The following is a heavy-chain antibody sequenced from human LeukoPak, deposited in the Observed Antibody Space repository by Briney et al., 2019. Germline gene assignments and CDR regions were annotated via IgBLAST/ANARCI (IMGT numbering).Heavy chain of an antibody. CDR2: ISRTSEST. D-gene: IGHD2-15*01. CDR1: GFSFNTYS. Sequence: GGSLRLSCAASGFSFNTYSMTWVRQAPGKGLEWVSIISRTSESTFYADSVKGRFTISRDNAKNSLSLQMNSLRAEDTAVYSCARTRVSGGTFYHPFDYWGQGTLVTVSS. J-gene: IGHJ4*02. V-gene: IGHV3-21*01. CDR3: ARTRVSGGTFYHPFDY.